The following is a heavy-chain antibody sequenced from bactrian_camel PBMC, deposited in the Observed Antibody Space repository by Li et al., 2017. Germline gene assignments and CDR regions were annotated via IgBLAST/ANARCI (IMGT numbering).Heavy chain of an antibody. D-gene: IGHD2*01. CDR3: AGSWDVSAKWALESMTRPDFGY. CDR2: VDSTGNA. V-gene: IGHV3S53*01. CDR1: GRIPGMAF. J-gene: IGHJ6*01. Sequence: VQLVESGGGSVQAGTSLTLSCTALGRIPGMAFMAWFRQAPGKEREGVATVDSTGNANYAESVKGRFTIIMNNAQNTVWLQMNSLLPEDTAVYYCAGSWDVSAKWALESMTRPDFGYWGQGTQVTVS.